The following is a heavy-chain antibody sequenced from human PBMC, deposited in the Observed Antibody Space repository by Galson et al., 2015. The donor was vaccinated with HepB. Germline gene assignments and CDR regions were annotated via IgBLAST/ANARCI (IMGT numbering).Heavy chain of an antibody. CDR3: ARDGWSGNYFDGAFDM. CDR1: GGTFSSYS. J-gene: IGHJ3*02. V-gene: IGHV1-69*04. Sequence: SVKVSCKASGGTFSSYSISRVRQAPGQGLEWMGRIIPILGRANYAQKFQVRVTITADKSTNTSYMEVSSLRSEDTAVYYCARDGWSGNYFDGAFDMWGQGTMVTVPS. D-gene: IGHD1-26*01. CDR2: IIPILGRA.